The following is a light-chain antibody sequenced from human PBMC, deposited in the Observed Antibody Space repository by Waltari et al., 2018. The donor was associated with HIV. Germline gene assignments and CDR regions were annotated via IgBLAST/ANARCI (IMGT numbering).Light chain of an antibody. CDR3: SSYAGSNWV. V-gene: IGLV2-8*01. CDR2: EVS. J-gene: IGLJ3*02. Sequence: QSALTQPPSASGSPGQSVTISCTGTSSDVGGYNYVSWYQQHPGKAPNFIIYEVSSPPSGVPDRFSGSKYGNTSALAVSGVQAEDEADYYCSSYAGSNWVFGGGTKLTVL. CDR1: SSDVGGYNY.